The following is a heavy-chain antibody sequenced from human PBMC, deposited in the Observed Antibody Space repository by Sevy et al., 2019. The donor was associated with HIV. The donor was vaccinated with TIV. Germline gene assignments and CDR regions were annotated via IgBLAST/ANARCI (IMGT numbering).Heavy chain of an antibody. CDR3: TLYYYDSSGYYTPLDAFDI. J-gene: IGHJ3*02. V-gene: IGHV3-49*03. CDR2: IRSKAYGGTT. D-gene: IGHD3-22*01. Sequence: GGSLRLSCTASAFTFGDYAMSWFRQAPGKGLEWVGFIRSKAYGGTTEYAASVKGRFTISRDDSKSIAYLQMNSLKTEDTAVYYCTLYYYDSSGYYTPLDAFDIWGQGTMVTVSS. CDR1: AFTFGDYA.